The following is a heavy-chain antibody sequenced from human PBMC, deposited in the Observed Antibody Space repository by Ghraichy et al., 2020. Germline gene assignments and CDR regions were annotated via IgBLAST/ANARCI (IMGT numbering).Heavy chain of an antibody. CDR2: ISSNSYYI. D-gene: IGHD1-26*01. Sequence: GGSLRLSCVGSGFTFSTYSMNWARQAPGKGLEWVSSISSNSYYIYYADSVKGRFTISRDNAKNSLFLQMNSLTAEDTAVYYCARDFVSGSDPSLGYWGQGTLVTVSS. CDR3: ARDFVSGSDPSLGY. CDR1: GFTFSTYS. V-gene: IGHV3-21*01. J-gene: IGHJ4*02.